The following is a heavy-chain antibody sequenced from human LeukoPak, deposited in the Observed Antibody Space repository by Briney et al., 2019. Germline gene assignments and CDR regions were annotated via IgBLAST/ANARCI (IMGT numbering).Heavy chain of an antibody. CDR3: ARNAQRGFDYSNSLQY. V-gene: IGHV3-33*01. CDR1: GFTLSLYG. Sequence: GGSLRLSCAASGFTLSLYGMHGVRQAPGQGGEWVAVLWSDGTNKYYADSVKGRFSISRDDSQKRVFLQMNSLRAEGTAVYYCARNAQRGFDYSNSLQYWGQGALVTVSS. CDR2: LWSDGTNK. J-gene: IGHJ4*02. D-gene: IGHD4-11*01.